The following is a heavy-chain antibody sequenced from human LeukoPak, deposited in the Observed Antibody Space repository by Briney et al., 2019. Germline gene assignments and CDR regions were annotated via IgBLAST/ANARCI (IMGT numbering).Heavy chain of an antibody. CDR1: GYSISSGYY. CDR3: ARERFGDGRGDY. Sequence: PSESLSLTCTVSGYSISSGYYWDWIRQPPGKGLEWIGSIYHSGSTNYNPSLKSRVTISVDTSKNQFSLKLSSVTAADTAVYYCARERFGDGRGDYWGQGTLVTASS. D-gene: IGHD3-10*01. CDR2: IYHSGST. J-gene: IGHJ4*02. V-gene: IGHV4-38-2*02.